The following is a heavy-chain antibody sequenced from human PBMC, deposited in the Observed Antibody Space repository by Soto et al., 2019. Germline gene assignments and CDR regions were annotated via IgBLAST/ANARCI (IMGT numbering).Heavy chain of an antibody. D-gene: IGHD2-15*01. Sequence: PSETLSLTCTVSGGSIRIVYWSLIRQAPGKGLEWIGFIFHSGCAEYNPSLKSRVTTSVDTSKVQFSLSLDSVTAADTAVYFCARAHAPTLPFDSWGQGTLVT. J-gene: IGHJ4*01. CDR2: IFHSGCA. CDR3: ARAHAPTLPFDS. V-gene: IGHV4-59*01. CDR1: GGSIRIVY.